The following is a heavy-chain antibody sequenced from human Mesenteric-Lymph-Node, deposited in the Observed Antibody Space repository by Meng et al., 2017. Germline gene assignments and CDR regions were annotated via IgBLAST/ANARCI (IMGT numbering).Heavy chain of an antibody. D-gene: IGHD3-10*01. CDR1: GFTFSSYS. J-gene: IGHJ6*02. Sequence: GGSLRLSCAASGFTFSSYSMNWVRQAPGKGLEWVSSISSSSSYIYYADSVKGRFTISRDNAKNSLYLQMNSLRAEDTAVYYCARVLITMVRPDYYGMDVWGQGTMVTVSS. V-gene: IGHV3-21*01. CDR2: ISSSSSYI. CDR3: ARVLITMVRPDYYGMDV.